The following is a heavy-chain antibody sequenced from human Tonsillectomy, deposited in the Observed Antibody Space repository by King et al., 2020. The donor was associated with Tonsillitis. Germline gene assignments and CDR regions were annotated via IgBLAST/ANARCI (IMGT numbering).Heavy chain of an antibody. D-gene: IGHD3-10*01. CDR3: ARNGALDLWFGEYNWFDP. CDR2: ISSSSSTI. Sequence: VQLVESGGGLVQPGGSLRLSCAASGFTFSSYSMNWVRQAPGKGREWVSYISSSSSTIYYADSVKGRFTISRDNAKNSLYLQMNSLRDEDTAVYYCARNGALDLWFGEYNWFDPCVQGTLVTVSS. V-gene: IGHV3-48*02. CDR1: GFTFSSYS. J-gene: IGHJ5*02.